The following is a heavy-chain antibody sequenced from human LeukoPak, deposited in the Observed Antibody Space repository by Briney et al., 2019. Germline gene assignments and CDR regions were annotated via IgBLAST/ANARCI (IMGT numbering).Heavy chain of an antibody. Sequence: SETLSLTCTVSGGSISSGSFYWGWIRQPPGKGLEWIGAIYYTGNTYYNPSLKSRVTIFVDTSKTQSSLKLSSVTAADTAVYYCARSFYSGSYRGLGYWGQGTLVTVSS. CDR3: ARSFYSGSYRGLGY. J-gene: IGHJ4*02. V-gene: IGHV4-39*01. D-gene: IGHD1-26*01. CDR1: GGSISSGSFY. CDR2: IYYTGNT.